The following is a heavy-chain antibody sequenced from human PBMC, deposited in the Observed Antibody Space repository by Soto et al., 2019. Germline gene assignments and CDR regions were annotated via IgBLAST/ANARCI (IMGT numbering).Heavy chain of an antibody. D-gene: IGHD2-2*01. J-gene: IGHJ5*02. CDR2: ISGSGGGT. V-gene: IGHV3-23*01. CDR1: GFTFSSYG. Sequence: PGGSLRLSCAASGFTFSSYGMSWVRQAPGKGLEWVSAISGSGGGTYYADSVKGRFTISRDNSKNTLYLQMNSLRVEDTAVYYCAKWGAAAMPWFDPWGQGALVTVSS. CDR3: AKWGAAAMPWFDP.